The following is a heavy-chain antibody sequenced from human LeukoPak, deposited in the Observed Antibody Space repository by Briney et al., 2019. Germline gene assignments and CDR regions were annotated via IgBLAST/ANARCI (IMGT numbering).Heavy chain of an antibody. CDR3: ARDNFPGWFYL. Sequence: SETLSLTCTVSHGSISSGDYYWSWIRQSPGWGLEWIGNIYHSGSTYYNPPLASRVTISRDTSRNEFYLKLSSVTAADTAIYYCARDNFPGWFYLWGQGTLVTVSS. CDR2: IYHSGST. CDR1: HGSISSGDYY. V-gene: IGHV4-30-4*01. J-gene: IGHJ5*02. D-gene: IGHD3-3*01.